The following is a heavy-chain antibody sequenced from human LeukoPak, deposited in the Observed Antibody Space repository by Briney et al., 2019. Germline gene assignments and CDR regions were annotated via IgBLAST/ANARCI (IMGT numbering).Heavy chain of an antibody. J-gene: IGHJ4*02. CDR1: GDSISGYY. V-gene: IGHV4-4*07. Sequence: SETLSLTCTVSGDSISGYYWNWIRQPAGKGLEWIGRFYSSGNTNYNPSPKSRLTMSVDTSKNQFSLKLSSVTAADTAVYYCARARTVYYDSNSGYFDYWGKGTLVTVSS. CDR3: ARARTVYYDSNSGYFDY. D-gene: IGHD3-22*01. CDR2: FYSSGNT.